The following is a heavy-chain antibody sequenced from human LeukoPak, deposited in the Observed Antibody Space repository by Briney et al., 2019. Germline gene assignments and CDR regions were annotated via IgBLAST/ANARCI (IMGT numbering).Heavy chain of an antibody. Sequence: SETLSLTCTVSGGSISSYYWSWIRQPAGKGLEWIGRIYTTGSTYYNPSLKSRVTMSVDTSKNQFSLTLSSVTAADTAVYYCARTHSSRYNWFDPWGQGTLVTVSS. CDR2: IYTTGST. CDR3: ARTHSSRYNWFDP. V-gene: IGHV4-4*07. D-gene: IGHD6-13*01. J-gene: IGHJ5*02. CDR1: GGSISSYY.